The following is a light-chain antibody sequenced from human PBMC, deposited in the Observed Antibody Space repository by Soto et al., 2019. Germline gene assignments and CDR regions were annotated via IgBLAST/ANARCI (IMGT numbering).Light chain of an antibody. CDR3: QSYDSSLSGYV. CDR2: GNS. Sequence: QSVLTQPPSVSGAPRQRVTIACTGSSYNIGAVYDVHWYQQLPGTAPKLLIYGNSNRPSGVPDRFSGSKSGTSASLDITGLQAEDEADYYCQSYDSSLSGYVFGTGTKLTVL. J-gene: IGLJ1*01. CDR1: SYNIGAVYD. V-gene: IGLV1-40*01.